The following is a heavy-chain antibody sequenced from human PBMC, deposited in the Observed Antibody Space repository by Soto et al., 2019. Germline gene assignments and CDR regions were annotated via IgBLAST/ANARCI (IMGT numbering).Heavy chain of an antibody. V-gene: IGHV1-69*13. CDR1: GGTFSSYA. CDR2: IIPIFGTA. J-gene: IGHJ4*02. Sequence: SVKVSCKASGGTFSSYAISWVRQAPGQGLEWMGGIIPIFGTANYAQKFQGRVTITADESTSTAYMELSSLRSGDTAVYYCARDYYDSSAHFDYWGQGTLVTVSS. D-gene: IGHD3-22*01. CDR3: ARDYYDSSAHFDY.